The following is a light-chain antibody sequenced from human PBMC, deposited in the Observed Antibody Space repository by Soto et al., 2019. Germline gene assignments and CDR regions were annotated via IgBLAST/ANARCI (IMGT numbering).Light chain of an antibody. CDR2: DAS. CDR1: QRVNTC. Sequence: DIQMTQSPSTLSASVGDRVSITCRASQRVNTCLAWYQQKPGKAPNLLIYDASSLQSGVPSRFSGSGSGTEFTLTISRLQPDDFATYYCQQYQIDWTFGQGTKVEIK. J-gene: IGKJ1*01. CDR3: QQYQIDWT. V-gene: IGKV1-5*01.